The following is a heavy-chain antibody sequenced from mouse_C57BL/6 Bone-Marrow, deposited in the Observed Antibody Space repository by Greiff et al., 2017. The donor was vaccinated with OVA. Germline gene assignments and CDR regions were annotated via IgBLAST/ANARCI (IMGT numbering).Heavy chain of an antibody. CDR2: IDPSDSET. J-gene: IGHJ2*01. CDR3: ARGPGGNYFDY. Sequence: QVQLQQPGAELVRPGSSVKLSCKASGYTFTSYWMHWVKQRPIQGLEWIGNIDPSDSETHYNQKFKDKATLTVDKSSSTAYMQLSSLTSEDSAVYYRARGPGGNYFDYWGQGTTLTVSS. V-gene: IGHV1-52*01. CDR1: GYTFTSYW.